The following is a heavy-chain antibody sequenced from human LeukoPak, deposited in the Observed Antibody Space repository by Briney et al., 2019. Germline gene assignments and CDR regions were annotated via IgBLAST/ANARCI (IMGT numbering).Heavy chain of an antibody. Sequence: GGSLRLSCAASGFTFSSYVMKWVRQAPGKGLEWVSVIYSGVGTFYAGSVKGRFTISRDNSKNTLYLQMNSLRAEDTAVYYCAKDSSGPAYWGQGTLVTVSS. CDR3: AKDSSGPAY. CDR1: GFTFSSYV. CDR2: IYSGVGT. D-gene: IGHD6-19*01. J-gene: IGHJ4*02. V-gene: IGHV3-53*01.